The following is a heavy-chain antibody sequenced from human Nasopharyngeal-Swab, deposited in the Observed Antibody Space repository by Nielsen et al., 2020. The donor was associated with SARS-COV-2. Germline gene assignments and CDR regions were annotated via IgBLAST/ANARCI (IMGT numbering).Heavy chain of an antibody. J-gene: IGHJ4*02. Sequence: SETLSLTCTVSGGSISSSSYYWGWIRQPPGKVLEWIGSIYYSGSTYYNPSLKSRVTISVDTSKNQFSLKLSSVTAADTAVYYCARRGVVVRGGYYFDYWGQGTLVTVSS. CDR2: IYYSGST. V-gene: IGHV4-39*01. CDR3: ARRGVVVRGGYYFDY. CDR1: GGSISSSSYY. D-gene: IGHD2-15*01.